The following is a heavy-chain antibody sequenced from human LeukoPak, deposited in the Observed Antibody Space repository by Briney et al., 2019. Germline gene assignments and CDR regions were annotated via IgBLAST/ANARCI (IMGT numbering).Heavy chain of an antibody. V-gene: IGHV4-59*01. J-gene: IGHJ4*02. CDR3: ASTQQWLAFDY. D-gene: IGHD6-19*01. CDR1: GGSISNYY. CDR2: FYHSGST. Sequence: PSETLSLTCTVSGGSISNYYWSWMRQPPGKGLEWIGCFYHSGSTTYNPSLKSRVTTSVDTSKNEFSLKLNSVTAADTAVYYCASTQQWLAFDYWGQGILVTVSS.